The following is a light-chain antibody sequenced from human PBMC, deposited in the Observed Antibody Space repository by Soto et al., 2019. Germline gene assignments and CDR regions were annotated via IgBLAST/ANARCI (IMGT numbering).Light chain of an antibody. Sequence: QSALTQPASVSGSPGQSITISCTGTSSDVGAYNYVSWYQQHPGKAPKVIINDVSNRPSGVSNRFSSSKSGNTASLTISGLQAEDEADYYCSSYTTSGSWVFGGGTKSPS. CDR3: SSYTTSGSWV. CDR1: SSDVGAYNY. J-gene: IGLJ3*02. CDR2: DVS. V-gene: IGLV2-14*03.